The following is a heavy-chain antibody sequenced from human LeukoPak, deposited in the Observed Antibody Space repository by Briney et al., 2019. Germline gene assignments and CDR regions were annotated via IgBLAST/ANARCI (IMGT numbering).Heavy chain of an antibody. V-gene: IGHV3-11*01. D-gene: IGHD1-26*01. CDR3: ARVSVGATSDY. J-gene: IGHJ4*02. Sequence: GGSLRLSCAASGFTFSDYYMSWIRQAPGRGLEWVSYISSSGSTIYYADSVKGRFTISRDNAKNSLYLQMNSLRPEDTAVYYCARVSVGATSDYWGQGTLVTVSS. CDR2: ISSSGSTI. CDR1: GFTFSDYY.